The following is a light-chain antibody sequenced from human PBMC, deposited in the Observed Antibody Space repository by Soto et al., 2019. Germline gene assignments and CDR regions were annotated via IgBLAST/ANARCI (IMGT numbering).Light chain of an antibody. J-gene: IGKJ1*01. V-gene: IGKV3-20*01. CDR3: QQYGSSPRT. CDR1: PSVSSSY. CDR2: DAS. Sequence: EIVLTQSPVTLSLSPGERATLSCRASPSVSSSYLAWYQQKPGQAPRLLISDASSRATGIPDRFSGSGSGTDFTLTISSLEPEDFAVYYCQQYGSSPRTFGQGTKVEIK.